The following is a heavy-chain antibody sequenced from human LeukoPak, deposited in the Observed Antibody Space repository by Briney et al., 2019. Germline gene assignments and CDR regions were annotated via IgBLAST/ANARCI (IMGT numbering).Heavy chain of an antibody. CDR2: IYYSGST. V-gene: IGHV4-39*01. J-gene: IGHJ4*02. CDR3: ANLFPLKVGATERLDDY. CDR1: GGSISSSSYY. Sequence: PSETLSLTCTVSGGSISSSSYYWGWIRQPPGKGLEWIGSIYYSGSTYYNPSLKSRVTISVDTSKNQFSLKLSSVTAADTAMYYCANLFPLKVGATERLDDYWGQGTLVTVSS. D-gene: IGHD1-26*01.